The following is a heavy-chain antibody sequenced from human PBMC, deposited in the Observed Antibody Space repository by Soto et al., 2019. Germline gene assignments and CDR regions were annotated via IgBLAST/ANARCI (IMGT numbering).Heavy chain of an antibody. D-gene: IGHD1-20*01. J-gene: IGHJ5*02. CDR2: LNPNSGNT. V-gene: IGHV1-8*01. CDR3: TRDQRNNWNDKGCFDP. Sequence: QVQLVQSGAEVKKPGASVKVSCMASGYMFSTDDINWVRQATGQGLEWMGWLNPNSGNTGYAEKFQGRGTMTRNTSKHTADMKFSSLGSDGTAVSYFTRDQRNNWNDKGCFDPWGQGTLDNVSS. CDR1: GYMFSTDD.